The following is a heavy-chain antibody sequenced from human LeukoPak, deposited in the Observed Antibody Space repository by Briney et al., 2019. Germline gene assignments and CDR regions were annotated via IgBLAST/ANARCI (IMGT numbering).Heavy chain of an antibody. Sequence: SVKVSCKASGDTFSSYAISWVPQAPGQGLGWRGNIIPVFGIANYAQKFQGRVTITADKSTSTAYRELSSLRSDDTAVYYCARVDAGYCSTTRCPPVYWGQGTLVTVSS. CDR3: ARVDAGYCSTTRCPPVY. V-gene: IGHV1-69*04. CDR2: IIPVFGIA. CDR1: GDTFSSYA. J-gene: IGHJ4*02. D-gene: IGHD2-2*01.